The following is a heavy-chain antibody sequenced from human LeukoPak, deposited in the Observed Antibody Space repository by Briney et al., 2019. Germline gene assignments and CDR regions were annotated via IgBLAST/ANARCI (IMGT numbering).Heavy chain of an antibody. J-gene: IGHJ4*02. CDR1: GFTFSSYS. CDR3: ARVWGSYTNNDFDY. D-gene: IGHD1-26*01. Sequence: GGSLRLSCAASGFTFSSYSMNWVRQAPGKGLEWVSSISSSSSYIYYADSVKGRFTISRDNAKNSLYLQMNSLRAEDTAVYYCARVWGSYTNNDFDYWGQGTLVTVSS. CDR2: ISSSSSYI. V-gene: IGHV3-21*01.